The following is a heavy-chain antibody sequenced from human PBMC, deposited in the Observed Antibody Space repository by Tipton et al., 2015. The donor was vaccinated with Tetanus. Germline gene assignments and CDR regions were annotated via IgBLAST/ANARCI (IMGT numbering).Heavy chain of an antibody. CDR2: IWYDGSHK. V-gene: IGHV3-33*06. CDR3: AKDSCYDSSGYWYYLAY. D-gene: IGHD3-22*01. J-gene: IGHJ4*02. CDR1: GFTFTNYG. Sequence: SLRLSCAASGFTFTNYGFHWVRQAPGKGLEWVALIWYDGSHKDYADSVKGRFTISRDNSKNTSYLQMNSLRAEDAAVYYCAKDSCYDSSGYWYYLAYWGQGTLVTVSS.